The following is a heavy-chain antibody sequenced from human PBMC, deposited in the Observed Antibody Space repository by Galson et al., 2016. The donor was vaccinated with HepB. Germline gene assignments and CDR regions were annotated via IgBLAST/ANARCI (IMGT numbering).Heavy chain of an antibody. D-gene: IGHD4-17*01. CDR1: GGTFSSYA. CDR3: ARGEIDYVWLIDY. Sequence: SVKVSCKASGGTFSSYAISWVRQAPGQGLEWMGGIIPMFGTANYARKFQGRVTITADESTSTAYMELSSPRSEDTAVYYCARGEIDYVWLIDYWGQGTLVTVSS. J-gene: IGHJ4*02. CDR2: IIPMFGTA. V-gene: IGHV1-69*13.